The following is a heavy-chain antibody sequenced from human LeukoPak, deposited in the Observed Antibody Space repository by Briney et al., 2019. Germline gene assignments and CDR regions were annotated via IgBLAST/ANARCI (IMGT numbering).Heavy chain of an antibody. CDR2: FDPEDGET. J-gene: IGHJ3*01. D-gene: IGHD3-3*01. CDR3: ATDPRGITIFGVATYF. Sequence: ASVKVSCKVSGYTLTELSMHWVRQAPGKGLEWMGGFDPEDGETIYAQKFQGRVTMTEDTSTDTAYMELSSLRSEDTAVYYCATDPRGITIFGVATYFWGQGTMVTVSS. CDR1: GYTLTELS. V-gene: IGHV1-24*01.